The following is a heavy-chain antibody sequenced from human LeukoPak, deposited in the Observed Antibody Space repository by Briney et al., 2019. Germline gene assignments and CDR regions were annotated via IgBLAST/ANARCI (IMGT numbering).Heavy chain of an antibody. CDR3: ARVHSSSWYPHMNWFDP. CDR2: SYHSGST. V-gene: IGHV4-38-2*02. Sequence: SETLSLTCTVSGYSISSGYYWGWIRQPPGKGLEWIGGSYHSGSTYYNPSLKSRVTISVDTSKNQFSLKLSSVTAADTAVYYCARVHSSSWYPHMNWFDPWGQGTLVTVSS. D-gene: IGHD6-13*01. CDR1: GYSISSGYY. J-gene: IGHJ5*02.